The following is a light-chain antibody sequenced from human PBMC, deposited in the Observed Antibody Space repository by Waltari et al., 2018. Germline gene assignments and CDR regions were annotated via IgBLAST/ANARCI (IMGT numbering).Light chain of an antibody. V-gene: IGLV4-69*01. CDR3: QAWGTGIGV. J-gene: IGLJ3*02. Sequence: QLVLTQSPSASASLGASVKLTCTVSRGHTRYAIACHQQQPEKGPRYLMKVNSDGSHIKGDGIPDRFSGSSSGAERYLTISSLQSEDEADYYCQAWGTGIGVFGGGTKLSVL. CDR2: VNSDGSH. CDR1: RGHTRYA.